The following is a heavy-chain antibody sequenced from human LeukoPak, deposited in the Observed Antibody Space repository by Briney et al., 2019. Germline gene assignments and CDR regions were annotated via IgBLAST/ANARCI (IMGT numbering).Heavy chain of an antibody. CDR2: ISSASDYI. D-gene: IGHD5-18*01. J-gene: IGHJ4*02. Sequence: GGSLRLSCAASGFTFSTYSMDWVRQAPGKGLEWVSSISSASDYIYYADSVKGRFTISRDNANSSLYLQMNNLRADDTAVYYCAQGHSHTAMYFWGQGTLVTVSS. CDR3: AQGHSHTAMYF. CDR1: GFTFSTYS. V-gene: IGHV3-21*01.